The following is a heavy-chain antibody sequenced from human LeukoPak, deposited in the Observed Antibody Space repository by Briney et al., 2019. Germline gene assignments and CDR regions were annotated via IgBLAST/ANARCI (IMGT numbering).Heavy chain of an antibody. CDR3: ARDPQLGTFVY. CDR2: IYTSGRT. J-gene: IGHJ4*02. V-gene: IGHV4-4*07. Sequence: PSETLSLTCAATGGTISSYSRSWIRQPAGKGLEWIGRIYTSGRTHYNPPRKSQVTMSVDTSRKHCSRKLSSWTAAATAVYYCARDPQLGTFVYWGQGTLVTVSS. CDR1: GGTISSYS. D-gene: IGHD6-6*01.